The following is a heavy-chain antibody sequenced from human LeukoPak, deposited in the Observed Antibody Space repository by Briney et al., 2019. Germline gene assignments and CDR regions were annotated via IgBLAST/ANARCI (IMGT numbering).Heavy chain of an antibody. V-gene: IGHV3-7*01. CDR3: AREDIVVVVAATEEIYYFDY. Sequence: GGSLRLSCAASGFTFSSYWMRWVSQAPGKGREWVAKIKQEGREKYYVDSVKGRFAISRDNAKNSLYPQMNSLRAEDTAVYYCAREDIVVVVAATEEIYYFDYWGQGTLVTVSS. J-gene: IGHJ4*02. CDR1: GFTFSSYW. D-gene: IGHD2-15*01. CDR2: IKQEGREK.